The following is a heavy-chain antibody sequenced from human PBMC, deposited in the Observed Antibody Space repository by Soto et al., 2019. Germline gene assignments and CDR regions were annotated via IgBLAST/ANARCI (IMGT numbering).Heavy chain of an antibody. Sequence: PGGSLRLSCAASGFTFSSYAMHWVRQAPGKGLEWVAVISYDGSNKYYADSVKGRFTISRDNSKNTLYLQMNSLRAEDTAVYYCARDLTSKKYSSGWYCGYWGQGTLVTVSS. D-gene: IGHD6-19*01. CDR1: GFTFSSYA. J-gene: IGHJ4*02. CDR2: ISYDGSNK. V-gene: IGHV3-30-3*01. CDR3: ARDLTSKKYSSGWYCGY.